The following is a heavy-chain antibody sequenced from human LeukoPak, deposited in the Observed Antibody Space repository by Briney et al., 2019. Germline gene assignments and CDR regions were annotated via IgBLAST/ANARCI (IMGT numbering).Heavy chain of an antibody. V-gene: IGHV4-39*02. CDR3: AGRGGRSGYNDLLLPVDY. CDR1: GVSISSGSYY. Sequence: SETLSLTCTVSGVSISSGSYYWAWIRQPPGKGLEWIGSIYYTGSTYYNPPLKSRVTISVDTSKNHFSLRLSSVTAADTAVYYCAGRGGRSGYNDLLLPVDYWGQGSLVTVSS. CDR2: IYYTGST. J-gene: IGHJ4*02. D-gene: IGHD3-3*01.